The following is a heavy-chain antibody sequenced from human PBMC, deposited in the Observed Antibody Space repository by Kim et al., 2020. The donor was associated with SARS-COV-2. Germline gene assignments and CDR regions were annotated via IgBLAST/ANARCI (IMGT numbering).Heavy chain of an antibody. J-gene: IGHJ4*02. Sequence: YAEPMKGRFTIFKDNSKTTMYLQMNSRRAEYTAVYYCARRVSGSPSGMDFWGQGALVTVSS. D-gene: IGHD1-26*01. V-gene: IGHV3-23*01. CDR3: ARRVSGSPSGMDF.